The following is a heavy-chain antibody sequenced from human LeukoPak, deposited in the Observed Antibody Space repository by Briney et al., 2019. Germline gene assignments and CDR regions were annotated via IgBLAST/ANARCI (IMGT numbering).Heavy chain of an antibody. Sequence: VASVKVSCKASGYTFTGYYMHWVRQAPGQGLKWMGWINPNSGGTNYAQKFQGRVTMTRDTSISTAYMELSRLRSDDTAVYYCARAWYYDFWSGYNFDYWGQGTLVTVSS. CDR3: ARAWYYDFWSGYNFDY. CDR2: INPNSGGT. V-gene: IGHV1-2*02. D-gene: IGHD3-3*01. CDR1: GYTFTGYY. J-gene: IGHJ4*02.